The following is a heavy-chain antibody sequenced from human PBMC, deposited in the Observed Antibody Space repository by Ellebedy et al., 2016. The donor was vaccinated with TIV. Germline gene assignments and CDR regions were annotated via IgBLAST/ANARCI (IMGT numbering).Heavy chain of an antibody. CDR1: GASISTSY. CDR2: INHSGST. V-gene: IGHV4-34*01. CDR3: ARCWGSYRPLDY. J-gene: IGHJ4*02. D-gene: IGHD3-16*02. Sequence: MPSETLSLTCTVSGASISTSYWSWIRQPPGKGLEWIGEINHSGSTNYIKSRVTISVDTSKNQFSLKLTSVTAADTAVYYCARCWGSYRPLDYWGQGTLVTVSS.